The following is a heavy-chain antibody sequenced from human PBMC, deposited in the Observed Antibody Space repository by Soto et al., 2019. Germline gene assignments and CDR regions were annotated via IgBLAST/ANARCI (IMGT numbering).Heavy chain of an antibody. V-gene: IGHV5-10-1*01. CDR3: ARQIYDSDTGPNFQYYFDS. CDR2: TDPSDSQT. Sequence: GESLKISCKGSGYSFAGYWITWVRQKPGKGLEWMGRTDPSDSQTYYSPSFRGHVTISVTKSITTVFLQWSSLRAPDTAMYYCARQIYDSDTGPNFQYYFDSWGQGTPVTVSS. D-gene: IGHD3-22*01. CDR1: GYSFAGYW. J-gene: IGHJ4*02.